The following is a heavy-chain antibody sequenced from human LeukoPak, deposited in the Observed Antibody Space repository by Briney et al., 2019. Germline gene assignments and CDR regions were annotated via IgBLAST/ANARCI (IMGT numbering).Heavy chain of an antibody. V-gene: IGHV4-34*01. J-gene: IGHJ4*02. CDR3: ARTPPPGATAYGVVDY. Sequence: PSETLSLTCAVYGGSFSGYYWSWIRQPPGKGLEWTGEINHSGSTNYNLSLKSRVTISVDTSKNQFSLKLSSVTAADTAVFYCARTPPPGATAYGVVDYWGQGTLVTVSS. D-gene: IGHD3-3*01. CDR1: GGSFSGYY. CDR2: INHSGST.